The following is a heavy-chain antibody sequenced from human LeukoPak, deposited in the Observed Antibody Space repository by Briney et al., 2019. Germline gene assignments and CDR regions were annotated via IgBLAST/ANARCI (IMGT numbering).Heavy chain of an antibody. Sequence: ASVKVSCKASGYTFTSYGISWVRQAPGQGLEWMGWINPNSGGTNYAQKFQGRVTMTRDTSISTAYMELSRLRSDDTAVYYCARDTRIRYSSGWYDYWGQGTLVTVSS. V-gene: IGHV1-2*02. CDR2: INPNSGGT. CDR1: GYTFTSYG. D-gene: IGHD6-19*01. CDR3: ARDTRIRYSSGWYDY. J-gene: IGHJ4*02.